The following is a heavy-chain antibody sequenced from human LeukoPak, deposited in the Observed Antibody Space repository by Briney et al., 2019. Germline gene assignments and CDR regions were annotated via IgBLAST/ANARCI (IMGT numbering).Heavy chain of an antibody. CDR1: GYTFTGYY. D-gene: IGHD2-2*01. CDR3: ATDSYCSSTSCYAYYYYGMDV. Sequence: SVKVSCKASGYTFTGYYMHWVRQAPGQGLEWMGGIIPIFGTANYAQKFQGRVTVTADESTSTAYMELSSLRSEDTAVYYCATDSYCSSTSCYAYYYYGMDVWGQGTTVTVSS. V-gene: IGHV1-69*13. CDR2: IIPIFGTA. J-gene: IGHJ6*02.